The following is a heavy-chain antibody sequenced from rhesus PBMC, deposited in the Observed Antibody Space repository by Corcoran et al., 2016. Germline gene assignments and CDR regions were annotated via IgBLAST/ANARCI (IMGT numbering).Heavy chain of an antibody. V-gene: IGHV4-160*01. D-gene: IGHD4-23*01. J-gene: IGHJ4*01. CDR2: IYGSGGSN. CDR3: ARSASTYTVTTVYFDY. CDR1: GGSISSTS. Sequence: QVQLQESGPGLVKPSETLSLTCAVSGGSISSTSWSWIRQAPGKGMEWIGRIYGSGGSNDYNPSLKSRVTISADTSKNQFSLKLSSVTAADTAVYYCARSASTYTVTTVYFDYWGQGVLVTVSS.